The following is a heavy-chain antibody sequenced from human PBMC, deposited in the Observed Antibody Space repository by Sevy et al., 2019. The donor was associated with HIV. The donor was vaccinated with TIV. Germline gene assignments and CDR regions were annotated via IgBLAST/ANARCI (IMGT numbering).Heavy chain of an antibody. CDR3: ARKMERRVPDY. D-gene: IGHD1-1*01. CDR1: GFIFSNYN. Sequence: GGSLRLSCAGSGFIFSNYNMKWVRQAPGKGLEWVSSIRSNNNDIYYVDSVKGRFTISRDNDKNSLYLQMNSLRAEDTAVYYCARKMERRVPDYWGQGTLVTVSS. J-gene: IGHJ4*02. CDR2: IRSNNNDI. V-gene: IGHV3-21*01.